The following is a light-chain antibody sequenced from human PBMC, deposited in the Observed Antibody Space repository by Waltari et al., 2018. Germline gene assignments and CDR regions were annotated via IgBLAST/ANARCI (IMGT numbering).Light chain of an antibody. CDR1: QSVSRW. Sequence: SCRASQSVSRWLASYQQKPGQAPRLLIYDASTRATDISDRFSGSGSGTDFSLTISRLEPEDFAVYYCQKYGTLPATFGQGTKVEIK. V-gene: IGKV3-20*01. CDR3: QKYGTLPAT. CDR2: DAS. J-gene: IGKJ1*01.